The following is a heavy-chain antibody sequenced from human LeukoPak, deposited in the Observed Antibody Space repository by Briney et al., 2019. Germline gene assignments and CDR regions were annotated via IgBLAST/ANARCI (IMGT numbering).Heavy chain of an antibody. D-gene: IGHD7-27*01. CDR1: GYTFTSYY. V-gene: IGHV1-46*01. CDR3: ARDTGSIAGDDY. CDR2: INPSGGST. Sequence: GASVKVSCKASGYTFTSYYMHWVRQAPGQGLEWMGIINPSGGSTSYAQKFQGRVTMTRDTSTSTAYMELRSLRSDDTAVYYCARDTGSIAGDDYWGQGALVTVSS. J-gene: IGHJ4*02.